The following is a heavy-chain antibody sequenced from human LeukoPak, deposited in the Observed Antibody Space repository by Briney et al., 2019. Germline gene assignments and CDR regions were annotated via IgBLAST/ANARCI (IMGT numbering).Heavy chain of an antibody. D-gene: IGHD2-15*01. CDR2: IYTSGST. CDR1: GGSISSYY. V-gene: IGHV4-4*07. CDR3: ARDLKDCSGGSCYSMDV. Sequence: SETLSLTCTVSGGSISSYYWSWIRQPAGKGLEWIGRIYTSGSTNYNPSLKSRVTMSVDTSKNQFSLKLSSVTAADTAVYYCARDLKDCSGGSCYSMDVWGQGTTVTVPS. J-gene: IGHJ6*02.